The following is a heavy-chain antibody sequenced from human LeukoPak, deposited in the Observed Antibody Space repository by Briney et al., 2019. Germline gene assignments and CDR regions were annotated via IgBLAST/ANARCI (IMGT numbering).Heavy chain of an antibody. V-gene: IGHV4-39*01. CDR3: AKHDSPRDWFDP. Sequence: PSETLSLTCTVSSGSISSSTYSWAWIRQPPGQGLEWIGTIYYSGSTYYNPSLKSRVTISVDASKNHFSLKLSSVTAADTAVYYCAKHDSPRDWFDPWGQGTLVTVSS. J-gene: IGHJ5*02. CDR1: SGSISSSTYS. D-gene: IGHD4-11*01. CDR2: IYYSGST.